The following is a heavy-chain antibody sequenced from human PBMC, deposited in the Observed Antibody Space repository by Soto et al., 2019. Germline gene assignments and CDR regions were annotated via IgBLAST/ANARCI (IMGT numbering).Heavy chain of an antibody. CDR1: GFTFSSYS. CDR3: AAYLLYCSYFAF. CDR2: ISGGSSTI. J-gene: IGHJ4*02. Sequence: EVQLVESGGGLVQPGGSLRLSCAASGFTFSSYSMNWVRQAPGKGLEWVSYISGGSSTIYYADSVKGRITISRDTAKNPLYRQMTSLRDAETAVYYCAAYLLYCSYFAFWGQGTLVTVSS. V-gene: IGHV3-48*02. D-gene: IGHD6-6*01.